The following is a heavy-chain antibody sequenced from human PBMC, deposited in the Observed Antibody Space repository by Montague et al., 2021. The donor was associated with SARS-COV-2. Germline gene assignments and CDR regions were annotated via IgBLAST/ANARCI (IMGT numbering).Heavy chain of an antibody. CDR1: GDSVSSTTYY. CDR2: IYYSGSS. V-gene: IGHV4-39*07. Sequence: ETLSLTCTVSGDSVSSTTYYWAWIRQPPGRGLEYIGTIYYSGSSYYNPSLKSRVAMSVDTSKNQFSLKLDSVTAADTAVYYCARVGGGRTFYYWGQGILVTVSS. J-gene: IGHJ4*02. CDR3: ARVGGGRTFYY. D-gene: IGHD3-16*01.